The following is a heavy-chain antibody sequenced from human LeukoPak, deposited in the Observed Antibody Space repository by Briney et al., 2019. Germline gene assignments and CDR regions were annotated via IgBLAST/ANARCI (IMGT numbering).Heavy chain of an antibody. CDR3: ASPTYYDYVWGSYRYDAFDI. Sequence: RGESLKISCKGSGYRFTSYWIGWVRQMPGKGLEWMGIIYPGDSDTRYSPSFQGQVTISADKSISTAYLQWSSLKASDTAMYYCASPTYYDYVWGSYRYDAFDIWGQGTMVTVSS. D-gene: IGHD3-16*02. CDR2: IYPGDSDT. CDR1: GYRFTSYW. V-gene: IGHV5-51*01. J-gene: IGHJ3*02.